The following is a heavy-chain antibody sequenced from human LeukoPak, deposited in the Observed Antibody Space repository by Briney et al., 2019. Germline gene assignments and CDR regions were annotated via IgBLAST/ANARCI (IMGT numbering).Heavy chain of an antibody. CDR1: GFTFSDYA. Sequence: GGSLRLSCAASGFTFSDYAMIWVRQAPGKGLEWVSAISGSAGTTYYADSVKGRFTISRVNSKNTLYLQMNSLRVEGTAVYYCARDSGHTYDYCDYWGRGTLVTVSS. CDR3: ARDSGHTYDYCDY. V-gene: IGHV3-23*01. J-gene: IGHJ4*01. D-gene: IGHD5-18*01. CDR2: ISGSAGTT.